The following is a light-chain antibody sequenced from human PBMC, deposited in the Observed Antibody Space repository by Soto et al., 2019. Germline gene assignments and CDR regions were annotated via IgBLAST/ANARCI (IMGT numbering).Light chain of an antibody. CDR1: QNGGSNY. CDR3: QQRSSWPLT. J-gene: IGKJ4*01. CDR2: DAS. Sequence: IVLTQSPGTLSLSPGDSATLSCRASQNGGSNYLAWYQQKPGQAPSLLIYDASTRATGIPARFSGSGSGTDFSLAISSLEPEDFAVYYCQQRSSWPLTFGGGTKVDIK. V-gene: IGKV3-11*01.